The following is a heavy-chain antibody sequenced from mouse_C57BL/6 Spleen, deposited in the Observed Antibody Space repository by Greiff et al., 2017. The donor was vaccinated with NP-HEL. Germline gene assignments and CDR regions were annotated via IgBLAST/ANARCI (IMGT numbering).Heavy chain of an antibody. CDR2: IHPNSGST. D-gene: IGHD1-1*01. CDR3: ASTVVAKGNYFDY. V-gene: IGHV1-64*01. Sequence: VQLQQPGAELVKPGASVKLSCKASGYTFTSYWMHWVKQRPGQGLEWIGMIHPNSGSTNYNEKFKSKATLTVDKSSSTAYMQLSSLTSEDSAVYYCASTVVAKGNYFDYWGQGTTLTVSS. CDR1: GYTFTSYW. J-gene: IGHJ2*01.